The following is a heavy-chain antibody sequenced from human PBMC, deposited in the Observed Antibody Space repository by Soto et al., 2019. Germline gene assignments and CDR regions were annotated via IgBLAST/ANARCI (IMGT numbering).Heavy chain of an antibody. V-gene: IGHV1-69*06. CDR2: IIPIFGTA. CDR1: GGTFSSYA. Sequence: VKVSGKASGGTFSSYAISWVRQAPGQGLEWMGGIIPIFGTANYAQKFQGRVTITADKSTSTAYMELSSLRSEDTAVYYCARVGALYYYDSSGYSHWGQGTLVTVSS. D-gene: IGHD3-22*01. CDR3: ARVGALYYYDSSGYSH. J-gene: IGHJ4*02.